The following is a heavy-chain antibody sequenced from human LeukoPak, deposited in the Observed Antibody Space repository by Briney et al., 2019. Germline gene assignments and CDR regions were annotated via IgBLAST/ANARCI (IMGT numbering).Heavy chain of an antibody. CDR3: AKDRGRYEIDY. D-gene: IGHD5-12*01. CDR1: GFTFSSYG. J-gene: IGHJ4*02. CDR2: ISYDGSNK. Sequence: GGSLRLSCAASGFTFSSYGTHWVRQAPGKGLEWVAVISYDGSNKYYADSVKGRFTISRDNSKNTLYLQMNSLRAEDTAVYYCAKDRGRYEIDYWGQGTLVTVSS. V-gene: IGHV3-30*18.